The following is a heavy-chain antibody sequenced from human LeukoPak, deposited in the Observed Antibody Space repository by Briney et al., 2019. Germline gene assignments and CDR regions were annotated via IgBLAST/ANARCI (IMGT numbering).Heavy chain of an antibody. CDR2: ISSSSTTI. CDR3: AVGWLAYFDY. Sequence: GGSLRLSCAASGFTFSSYSINWVRQAPGRGLEWVSYISSSSTTIYYADSVKGRFTISRDNAKNSLYLQMNSLRAEDTAVYYCAVGWLAYFDYWGQGTLVTVSS. J-gene: IGHJ4*02. CDR1: GFTFSSYS. D-gene: IGHD6-19*01. V-gene: IGHV3-48*01.